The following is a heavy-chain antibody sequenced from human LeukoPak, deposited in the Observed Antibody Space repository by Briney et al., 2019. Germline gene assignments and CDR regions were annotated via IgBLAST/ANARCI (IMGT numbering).Heavy chain of an antibody. CDR2: IYYSGST. J-gene: IGHJ4*02. D-gene: IGHD3-22*01. V-gene: IGHV4-59*06. Sequence: SETLSLTCTVSGGSISSYYWSWIRQPPGKGLEWIGYIYYSGSTYYNPSLKSRVTISVDTSKNQFSLRLSSVTAADTAVYYCASLYYYDSSGYYHSDYWGQGTLVTVSS. CDR1: GGSISSYY. CDR3: ASLYYYDSSGYYHSDY.